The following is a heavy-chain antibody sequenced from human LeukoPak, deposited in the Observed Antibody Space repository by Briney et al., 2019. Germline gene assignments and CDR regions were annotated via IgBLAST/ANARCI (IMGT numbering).Heavy chain of an antibody. CDR3: ARTLDRFYYYMDV. V-gene: IGHV1-2*02. CDR2: LNPNSGNT. J-gene: IGHJ6*03. CDR1: GYTFTGYY. Sequence: ASVRVSCKASGYTFTGYYMHWVRQAPAQGLEWRGWLNPNSGNTNYAQKFQGRASMTRNTSISTAYMKLSRLSSDDTAVYYCARTLDRFYYYMDVWGKGTTVTVSS.